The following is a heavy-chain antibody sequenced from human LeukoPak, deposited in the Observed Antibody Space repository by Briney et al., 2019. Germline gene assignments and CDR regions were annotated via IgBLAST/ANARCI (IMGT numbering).Heavy chain of an antibody. D-gene: IGHD2-8*01. Sequence: ASVKVSCKASGYTFTSYYMHWVRQAPGQGLEWMGIINPSGGSTSYAQKFQGRVTMTRDTSTSTVYMELSSLRSEDTAVYYCARILRLYARIPNCFAPGGKGPLVPVSS. J-gene: IGHJ5*02. CDR1: GYTFTSYY. CDR3: ARILRLYARIPNCFAP. V-gene: IGHV1-46*01. CDR2: INPSGGST.